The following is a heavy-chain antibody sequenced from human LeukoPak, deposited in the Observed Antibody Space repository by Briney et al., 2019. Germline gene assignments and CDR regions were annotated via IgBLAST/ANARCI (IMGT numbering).Heavy chain of an antibody. V-gene: IGHV3-11*01. J-gene: IGHJ4*02. D-gene: IGHD5-12*01. CDR3: AREGATYYFDY. CDR1: GFTVSNNY. CDR2: ISSSGSTI. Sequence: GGSLRLSCAASGFTVSNNYMRWIRQAPGKGLEWVSYISSSGSTIYYADSVKGRFTISRDNAKNSLYLQMNSLRAEDTAVYYCAREGATYYFDYWGQGTLVTVSS.